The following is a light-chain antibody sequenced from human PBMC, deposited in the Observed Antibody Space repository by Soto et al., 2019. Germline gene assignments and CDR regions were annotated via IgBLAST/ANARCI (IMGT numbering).Light chain of an antibody. CDR1: TVGSKF. Sequence: SYELTQPPSVSVSPGQTANITWSGNTVGSKFVFWYQQKAGQSPMVVIYEDTKRPSGIPERFSGSNSGNTATLTISGTQAMDEADFYCQAWDSGTVVFGGGTQLTVL. CDR3: QAWDSGTVV. V-gene: IGLV3-1*01. CDR2: EDT. J-gene: IGLJ2*01.